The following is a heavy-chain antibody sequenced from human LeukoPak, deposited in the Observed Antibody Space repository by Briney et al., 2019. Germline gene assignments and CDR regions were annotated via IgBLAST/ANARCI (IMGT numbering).Heavy chain of an antibody. CDR1: GFTSSDYS. J-gene: IGHJ4*02. D-gene: IGHD6-19*01. V-gene: IGHV3-21*01. CDR2: ISSSSSYI. CDR3: ARDGIAVAGTGRYFDY. Sequence: GGSLRLSCAASGFTSSDYSMSWVRQAPGKGLEWVSSISSSSSYIYYADSVKGRFTISRDNAKNSLYLQMNSLKVNDLSVYYSARDGIAVAGTGRYFDYWGQGTLVTVSS.